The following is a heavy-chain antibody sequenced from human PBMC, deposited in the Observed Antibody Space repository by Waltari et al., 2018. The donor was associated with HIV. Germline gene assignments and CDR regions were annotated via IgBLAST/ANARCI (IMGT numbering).Heavy chain of an antibody. V-gene: IGHV3-15*01. D-gene: IGHD3-10*01. CDR3: TTWEHMVRGVIT. CDR1: GLTFSNAW. J-gene: IGHJ3*01. CDR2: IKSKTDGGTT. Sequence: EVQLVESGGGLVKPGGSLRLSCAASGLTFSNAWMSWVRPAPGKGLEWVGRIKSKTDGGTTDYAAPVKGRFTISRDDSKNTLYLQMNSLKTEDTAVYYCTTWEHMVRGVITWGQGTMVTVSS.